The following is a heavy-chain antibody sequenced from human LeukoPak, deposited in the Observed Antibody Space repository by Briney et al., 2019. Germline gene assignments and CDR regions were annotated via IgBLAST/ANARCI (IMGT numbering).Heavy chain of an antibody. D-gene: IGHD5-12*01. J-gene: IGHJ4*02. CDR2: INHSGST. Sequence: SETLSLTCAVYGGSFSGYYWSWIRQPPGKGLEWIGEINHSGSTNYNPSLKSRVTISVDTSKNQFSLKLGSVTAADTAVYYCARGDNSGYVYWGQGTLVTVSS. CDR1: GGSFSGYY. CDR3: ARGDNSGYVY. V-gene: IGHV4-34*01.